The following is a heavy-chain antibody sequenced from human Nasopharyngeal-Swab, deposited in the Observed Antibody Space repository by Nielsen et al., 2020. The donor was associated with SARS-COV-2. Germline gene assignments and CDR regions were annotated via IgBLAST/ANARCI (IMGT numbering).Heavy chain of an antibody. CDR2: IKQDGSEK. CDR3: ARDGQWLGHYYYYGMDV. CDR1: GFTFSSYW. D-gene: IGHD6-19*01. V-gene: IGHV3-7*01. J-gene: IGHJ6*02. Sequence: WASLTLSCAASGFTFSSYWMSWVRQAPGKGLEWVANIKQDGSEKYYVDSVKGRFTISRDNAKNSLYLQMNSLRAEDTAVYYCARDGQWLGHYYYYGMDVWGQGTTVTVSS.